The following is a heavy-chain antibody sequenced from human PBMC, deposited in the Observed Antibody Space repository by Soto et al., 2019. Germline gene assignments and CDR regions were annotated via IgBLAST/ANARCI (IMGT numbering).Heavy chain of an antibody. D-gene: IGHD1-26*01. J-gene: IGHJ4*02. V-gene: IGHV3-23*01. Sequence: EVHLLESGGGLVQPGGSLRLSCVASGFTFSSYTMYWVRQVPGKGLEWVSDISESGAITHYAGSVKGRLTISRDDPKSTLSLPTPTLSGNDTPLYYCAKAQYTGISKTLDYWGQGTLVTVST. CDR3: AKAQYTGISKTLDY. CDR1: GFTFSSYT. CDR2: ISESGAIT.